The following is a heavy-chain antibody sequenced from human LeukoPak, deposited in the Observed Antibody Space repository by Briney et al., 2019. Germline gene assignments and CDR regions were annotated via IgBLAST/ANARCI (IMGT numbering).Heavy chain of an antibody. CDR1: GGTFSSYT. CDR2: IIPILGIA. V-gene: IGHV1-69*04. CDR3: ARDWAYSSSWFEP. Sequence: GASVKVSCKASGGTFSSYTISWVRQAPGQGLEWMGRIIPILGIANYAQKFQGRVTITADKSTSTAYMELSSLRSEDTAVYYCARDWAYSSSWFEPWGQGTLVTVSS. D-gene: IGHD6-13*01. J-gene: IGHJ5*02.